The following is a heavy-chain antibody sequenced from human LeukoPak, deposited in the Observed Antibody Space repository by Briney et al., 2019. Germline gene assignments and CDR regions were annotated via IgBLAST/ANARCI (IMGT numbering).Heavy chain of an antibody. CDR3: ARRLVATIEVQYYYMDV. J-gene: IGHJ6*03. D-gene: IGHD5-12*01. Sequence: ASVKVSCKASGYSFTSYAISWVRQAPGQGLEWMGWISVYNGNTNYAQKVQGRVTMTTDTSTSTAYMELRSLRSGDTAVYYCARRLVATIEVQYYYMDVWGKGTTVTVSS. CDR2: ISVYNGNT. V-gene: IGHV1-18*01. CDR1: GYSFTSYA.